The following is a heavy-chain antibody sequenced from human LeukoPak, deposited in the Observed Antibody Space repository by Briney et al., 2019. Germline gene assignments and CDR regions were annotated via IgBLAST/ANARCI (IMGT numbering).Heavy chain of an antibody. V-gene: IGHV3-21*01. CDR3: ARHTGPYYGSGGYGLDV. CDR1: GFTFSSYS. CDR2: ISSSSTSI. Sequence: GGSLRLSCAASGFTFSSYSMNWVRQAPGKGLEWVSSISSSSTSIYYADSVKGRFTISRDNAKNSLYVQMNSLRAEDTAVYYCARHTGPYYGSGGYGLDVWGQGTTVTVSS. J-gene: IGHJ6*02. D-gene: IGHD3-10*01.